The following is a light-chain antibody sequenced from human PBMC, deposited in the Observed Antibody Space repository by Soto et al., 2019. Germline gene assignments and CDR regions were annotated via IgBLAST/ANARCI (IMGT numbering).Light chain of an antibody. V-gene: IGLV2-14*01. CDR1: SSDVGGYNY. Sequence: QSALTQPASVSGSPGQSITISCTGTSSDVGGYNYVSWYQQHPGKAPKLMIYEVSNRPSGVSTRFSGSKSGNTASLTISGLQAEDEADYYCSSYTTSSTHWVFGGGTKVTVL. CDR2: EVS. CDR3: SSYTTSSTHWV. J-gene: IGLJ3*02.